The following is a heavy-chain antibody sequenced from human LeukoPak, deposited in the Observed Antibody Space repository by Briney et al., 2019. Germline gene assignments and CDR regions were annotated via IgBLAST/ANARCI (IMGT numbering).Heavy chain of an antibody. D-gene: IGHD3-10*01. CDR2: FYYTGST. Sequence: PSETLSLTCTVSGGSISSGPYYWVWIRQPPGKGLEWIGNFYYTGSTNYNPSLKSRVTISVDTSKNQFSLKLSSVTAADTAVYYCAGGGELLYRTPGNWFDPWGQGTLVTVSS. J-gene: IGHJ5*02. V-gene: IGHV4-39*07. CDR1: GGSISSGPYY. CDR3: AGGGELLYRTPGNWFDP.